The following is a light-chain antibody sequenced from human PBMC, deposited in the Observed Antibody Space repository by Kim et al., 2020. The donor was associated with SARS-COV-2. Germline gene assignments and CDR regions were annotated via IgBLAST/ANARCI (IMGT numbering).Light chain of an antibody. J-gene: IGLJ3*02. V-gene: IGLV3-1*01. CDR3: QAWDSSTWV. CDR1: KLGDKY. CDR2: QDN. Sequence: SYELTQPPSVSVSPGQTASITCSGDKLGDKYACWYQQKPGQSPVLVIYQDNKRPSGIPERFSGSNSGNTATLTISGTQAMDEADYYCQAWDSSTWVFGVGTKLTVL.